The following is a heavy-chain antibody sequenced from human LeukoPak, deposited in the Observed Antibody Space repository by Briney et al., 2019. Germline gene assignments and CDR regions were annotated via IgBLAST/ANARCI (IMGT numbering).Heavy chain of an antibody. V-gene: IGHV4-59*08. CDR2: IYYSGST. CDR1: GGSISSYY. J-gene: IGHJ4*02. CDR3: ARWDDSAWAFGN. D-gene: IGHD6-19*01. Sequence: SETLSLTCTVSGGSISSYYWSWIRQPPGKGLEWIGYIYYSGSTNYNPSLKSRVTISVDTSKNQFSLKLSSVTAADTAVYYCARWDDSAWAFGNWGPGTLVTVSS.